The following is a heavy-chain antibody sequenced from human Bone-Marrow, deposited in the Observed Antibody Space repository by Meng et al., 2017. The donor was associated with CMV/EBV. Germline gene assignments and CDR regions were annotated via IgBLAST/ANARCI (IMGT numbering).Heavy chain of an antibody. CDR1: GFTVTDHY. J-gene: IGHJ4*02. CDR3: ARDVVVAARLGVGDY. CDR2: ISKGGPNI. V-gene: IGHV3-11*04. D-gene: IGHD2-2*01. Sequence: GGSLRLSCAASGFTVTDHYINWFRQAPGKGLEWVSYISKGGPNISYADSVKGRFTISRDNSKNTLYLQMNSLRAEDTAVYYCARDVVVAARLGVGDYWGQGTLVTVSS.